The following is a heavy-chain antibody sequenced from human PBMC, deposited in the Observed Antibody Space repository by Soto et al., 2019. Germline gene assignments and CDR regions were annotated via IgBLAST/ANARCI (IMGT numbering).Heavy chain of an antibody. CDR1: GFTFSSYW. CDR2: INQDGSAY. Sequence: DLEESGGGLVQPGGSLRLSCAASGFTFSSYWMNWVRQAPGKGLEWVANINQDGSAYNDVASVKGRFTISRDNAKNSLFLQVNALRVEDTAVDYCARAGDGHHDFLDYWGQGLLVSVSS. D-gene: IGHD2-21*02. V-gene: IGHV3-7*01. J-gene: IGHJ4*02. CDR3: ARAGDGHHDFLDY.